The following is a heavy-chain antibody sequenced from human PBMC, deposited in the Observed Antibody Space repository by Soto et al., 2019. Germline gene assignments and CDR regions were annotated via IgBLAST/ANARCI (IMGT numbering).Heavy chain of an antibody. CDR3: ARGFSRPIFGVVIIAKFWFDP. V-gene: IGHV1-8*02. CDR1: GYTFTSYG. CDR2: ISPNNGNT. D-gene: IGHD3-3*01. J-gene: IGHJ5*02. Sequence: GASVKVSCKASGYTFTSYGISWVRQAPGQGLEWMGWISPNNGNTGYAQKLQGRVTMTRNTSISTAYMELSSLRSEDTAVYYCARGFSRPIFGVVIIAKFWFDPWGQGTLVTVSS.